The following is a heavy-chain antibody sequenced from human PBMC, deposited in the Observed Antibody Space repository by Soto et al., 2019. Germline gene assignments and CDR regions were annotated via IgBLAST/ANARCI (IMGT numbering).Heavy chain of an antibody. Sequence: GSLRLSCAASGFTFSSYAMSWVRQAPGKGLEWVSAISGSGGSTYYADSGKGRFTISRDNTKNTLYLQMNSMRAEDTDVYYCAKGGEYYDFWSGYYTSGYYFDYWGQGTLVTVSS. CDR1: GFTFSSYA. CDR3: AKGGEYYDFWSGYYTSGYYFDY. D-gene: IGHD3-3*01. CDR2: ISGSGGST. V-gene: IGHV3-23*01. J-gene: IGHJ4*02.